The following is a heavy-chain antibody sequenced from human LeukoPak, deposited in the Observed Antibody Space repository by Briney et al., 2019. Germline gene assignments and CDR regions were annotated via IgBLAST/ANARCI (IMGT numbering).Heavy chain of an antibody. J-gene: IGHJ5*02. D-gene: IGHD6-19*01. CDR1: GYTFTSYD. CDR3: ASGYSSGWYLFDP. V-gene: IGHV1-8*01. Sequence: ASVKVSCTASGYTFTSYDINWVRQATGQGLEWIGWMNPNSGNTGYAQKFQGRVTMTRNTSISTAYMELSSMRSEDTAVYYCASGYSSGWYLFDPWGQGTLVTVSS. CDR2: MNPNSGNT.